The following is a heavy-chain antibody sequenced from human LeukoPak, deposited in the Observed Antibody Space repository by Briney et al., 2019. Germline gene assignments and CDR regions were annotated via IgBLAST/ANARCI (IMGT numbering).Heavy chain of an antibody. D-gene: IGHD6-13*01. Sequence: GGSLRLSCAASGFTFSSNYMSWVRQAPGKGLEWVAVISYDGTNKYYADTVKGRFTISRDNSKNTLYLQMNSLRVEDTAVYYCARDPRPVQARDDSTSPHPGYWGQGTLVTVSS. J-gene: IGHJ4*02. CDR1: GFTFSSNY. CDR2: ISYDGTNK. V-gene: IGHV3-30*19. CDR3: ARDPRPVQARDDSTSPHPGY.